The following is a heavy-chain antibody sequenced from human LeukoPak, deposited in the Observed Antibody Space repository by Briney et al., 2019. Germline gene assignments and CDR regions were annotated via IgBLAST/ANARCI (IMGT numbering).Heavy chain of an antibody. CDR3: ATSSTTYGSGNYDSRAFED. V-gene: IGHV3-23*01. CDR2: ISGSGGST. D-gene: IGHD3-10*01. Sequence: PGGSLRLSCAASGFTFSSHAMNWVRQAPGKGLEWVSVISGSGGSTYYADSVKGRFTISRDNSKNPVYVQMNSLRVEDTAVYYCATSSTTYGSGNYDSRAFEDWGQGTLVTVSS. CDR1: GFTFSSHA. J-gene: IGHJ4*02.